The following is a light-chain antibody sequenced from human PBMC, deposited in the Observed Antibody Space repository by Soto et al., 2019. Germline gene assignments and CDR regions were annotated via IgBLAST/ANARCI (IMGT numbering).Light chain of an antibody. CDR3: QQVDSFPFT. Sequence: DIQMTQSPSSVSASVGDTVTISCRASQDVSSWLAWYQQKPGKAPNLLIYAASSLQGGVPSRFSGSGSGTDFTLTIISLQPEDFAACYCQQVDSFPFTFGPGTKVDIK. V-gene: IGKV1-12*01. J-gene: IGKJ3*01. CDR1: QDVSSW. CDR2: AAS.